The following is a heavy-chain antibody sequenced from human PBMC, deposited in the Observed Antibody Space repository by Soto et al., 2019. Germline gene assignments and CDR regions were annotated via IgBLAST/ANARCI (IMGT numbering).Heavy chain of an antibody. V-gene: IGHV3-33*08. CDR3: ATPRNGDDYFGLDV. CDR2: IWNDGSNE. D-gene: IGHD2-8*01. Sequence: QVQLVESGGGVVQPGRSLRLSCGASGFTFRDYGMHWVRQAPGKGLEWVAVIWNDGSNEEYAESVKGRFTISRDNSKDTLYLQMNSLRSEDTGVYFCATPRNGDDYFGLDVWGQRTTVIVSS. J-gene: IGHJ6*02. CDR1: GFTFRDYG.